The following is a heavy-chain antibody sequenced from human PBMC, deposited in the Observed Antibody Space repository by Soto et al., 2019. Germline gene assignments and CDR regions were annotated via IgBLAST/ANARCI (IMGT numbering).Heavy chain of an antibody. CDR2: INPNSGGT. Sequence: SVKVSCTASGDTFTVYYMHWVRQAPGQGLEWMGWINPNSGGTNYAQKFQGWVTMTRDTSISTAYMELSRLRSDDTAVYYCARVGPDYYGSGSYYNVPYYYYGMDVWGQGTTVTVSS. CDR1: GDTFTVYY. J-gene: IGHJ6*02. V-gene: IGHV1-2*04. D-gene: IGHD3-10*01. CDR3: ARVGPDYYGSGSYYNVPYYYYGMDV.